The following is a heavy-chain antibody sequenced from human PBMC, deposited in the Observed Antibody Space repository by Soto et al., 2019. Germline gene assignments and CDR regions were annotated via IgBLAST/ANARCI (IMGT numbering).Heavy chain of an antibody. D-gene: IGHD3-3*01. CDR3: ARDKRDLRFLEWSYYFDY. CDR2: ISYDGSNK. J-gene: IGHJ4*02. V-gene: IGHV3-30-3*01. Sequence: QVQLVESGGGVVQPGRSLRLSCAASGFTFSSCAMHWVRQAPGKGLEWVALISYDGSNKYYADSVKGRFTISRDNSKKTLYLQMNILRAEDTAVYYCARDKRDLRFLEWSYYFDYWGQGTLVTVSS. CDR1: GFTFSSCA.